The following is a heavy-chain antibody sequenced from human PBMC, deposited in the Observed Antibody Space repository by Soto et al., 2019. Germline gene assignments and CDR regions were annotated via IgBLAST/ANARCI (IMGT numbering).Heavy chain of an antibody. CDR1: GYTFTSYA. V-gene: IGHV1-3*01. D-gene: IGHD6-13*01. Sequence: GASVKVSCKASGYTFTSYAIHWVRQAPGQRLEWMGWINAGDGDTKYSQKFQDRVTITRDTSASTAYLELSSLRSEDTAVYYCAIGLYSSSWYIWGQGTLVTVSS. J-gene: IGHJ4*02. CDR2: INAGDGDT. CDR3: AIGLYSSSWYI.